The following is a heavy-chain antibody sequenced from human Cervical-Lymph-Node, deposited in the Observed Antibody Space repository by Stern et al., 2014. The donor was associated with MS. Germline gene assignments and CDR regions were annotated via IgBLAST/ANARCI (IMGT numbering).Heavy chain of an antibody. V-gene: IGHV1-8*01. CDR3: ATEGFDY. CDR2: MNPDSGNT. J-gene: IGHJ4*02. Sequence: VQLEESGTEVKKPGASVKVSCKASGYTFNRYDVHWVRQAAGQGLEWMGWMNPDSGNTVYAQNFQGRVTMTRDTSITTAYMELHSLRFDATAVYFCATEGFDYWGQGTLVTVSS. CDR1: GYTFNRYD.